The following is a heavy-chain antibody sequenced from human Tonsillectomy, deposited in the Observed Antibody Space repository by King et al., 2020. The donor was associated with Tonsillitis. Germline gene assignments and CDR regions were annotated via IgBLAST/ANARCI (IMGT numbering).Heavy chain of an antibody. CDR1: GGYISGYY. D-gene: IGHD3-3*01. J-gene: IGHJ6*04. Sequence: QLQESGPGLVKPSETLSLTCTVSGGYISGYYWGWIRQPPGKGLEWVGYISDTGTPHYNASLTSRVTISLDTSKNQFSLKLSSLTAADTAVYYCARRADFWSGESYSSYMDVWGKGTTVTVSS. V-gene: IGHV4-59*08. CDR3: ARRADFWSGESYSSYMDV. CDR2: ISDTGTP.